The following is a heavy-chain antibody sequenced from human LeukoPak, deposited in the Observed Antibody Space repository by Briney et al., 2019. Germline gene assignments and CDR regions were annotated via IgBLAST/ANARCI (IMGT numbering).Heavy chain of an antibody. CDR2: INSDGTST. Sequence: GGSLRLSCAASGFIFSRFWMHWVRQAPGKGLVWVSRINSDGTSTTYADSVKGRFTISRDNAKNTLYLQMNSLRAEDTAVYYCASRSVGATHDAFDIWGQGTMVTVSS. CDR3: ASRSVGATHDAFDI. J-gene: IGHJ3*02. CDR1: GFIFSRFW. V-gene: IGHV3-74*01. D-gene: IGHD1-26*01.